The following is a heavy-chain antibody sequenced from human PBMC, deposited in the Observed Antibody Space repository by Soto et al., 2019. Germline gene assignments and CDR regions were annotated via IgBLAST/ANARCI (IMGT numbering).Heavy chain of an antibody. CDR3: GRGGYRHYSAYYYYALDV. Sequence: GGSMRLSCVASGFTLSDYYVDWVRQAPGKGLERVGRTRDNPNSYTTEYAASVEGRFTISRDDSKNSLYLQLNSLNTEDTAVYYCGRGGYRHYSAYYYYALDVWSQGTTVTGSS. D-gene: IGHD4-4*01. CDR1: GFTLSDYY. V-gene: IGHV3-72*01. CDR2: TRDNPNSYTT. J-gene: IGHJ6*02.